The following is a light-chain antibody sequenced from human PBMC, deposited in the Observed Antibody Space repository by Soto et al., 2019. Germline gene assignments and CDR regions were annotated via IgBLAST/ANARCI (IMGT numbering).Light chain of an antibody. CDR2: DAS. Sequence: EIVMMQSPATLSVSPGERATLSCRASENISSNLTWYQQKPGQAPRLLIYDASTSATAIPARFSGSGSGTEFTLTISSLQSEDFAVYYCQQYNKWPPITFGPGTKVDIK. V-gene: IGKV3-15*01. CDR1: ENISSN. CDR3: QQYNKWPPIT. J-gene: IGKJ3*01.